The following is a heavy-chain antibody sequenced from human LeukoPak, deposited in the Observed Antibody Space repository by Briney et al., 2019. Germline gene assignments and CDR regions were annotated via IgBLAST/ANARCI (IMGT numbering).Heavy chain of an antibody. CDR3: LGSNIAVV. D-gene: IGHD6-19*01. CDR1: GFTFSSYA. CDR2: ISYDGSNK. J-gene: IGHJ4*02. Sequence: GGSLRLSCAASGFTFSSYAIHWVRQAPGKGLEWVAVISYDGSNKHYADSVKGRFTISRDNAKNSLFLQMNSLRVEDTADYYCLGSNIAVVWGQGALVTVSS. V-gene: IGHV3-30-3*01.